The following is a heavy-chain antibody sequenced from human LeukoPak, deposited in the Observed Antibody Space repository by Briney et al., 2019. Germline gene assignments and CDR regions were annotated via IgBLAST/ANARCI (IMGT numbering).Heavy chain of an antibody. J-gene: IGHJ3*02. CDR3: ARDLVTVTKGFDI. D-gene: IGHD4-17*01. V-gene: IGHV4-59*11. CDR1: DDSFSSHY. CDR2: ISYSGKT. Sequence: PSETLSLTCAVSDDSFSSHYWTWIRQPPGKGLEWIGYISYSGKTHDNPALKSRVTISIDTTKNQFSLKLTSVTAADAAVYYCARDLVTVTKGFDIWGQGTMVSVSS.